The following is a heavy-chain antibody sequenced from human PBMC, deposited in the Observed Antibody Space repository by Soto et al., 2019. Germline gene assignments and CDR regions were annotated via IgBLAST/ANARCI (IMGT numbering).Heavy chain of an antibody. D-gene: IGHD1-26*01. V-gene: IGHV4-59*01. CDR2: IYYSGST. J-gene: IGHJ4*02. Sequence: SETLSLTCTVSGGSISSYYWSWIRQPPGKGLEWIGYIYYSGSTNYNPSLKSRVTISVDTSKNQFSLKLSSVTAADTAVYYCARELESGSLNYWGQGTLVTVSS. CDR1: GGSISSYY. CDR3: ARELESGSLNY.